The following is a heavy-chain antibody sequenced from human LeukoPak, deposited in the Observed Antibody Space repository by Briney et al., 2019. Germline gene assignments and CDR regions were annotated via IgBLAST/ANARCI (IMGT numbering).Heavy chain of an antibody. CDR3: ARQQGASRVRGVISPFDY. CDR1: AYGFTSLG. Sequence: GEALQISCKGSAYGFTSLGIGWVRQIPGKGVGWMGIIYSGDSASRYSPSFQGQVTISADKSISTAYLQWSSLKASDTARYYCARQQGASRVRGVISPFDYWGQGTLVTVSS. D-gene: IGHD3-10*01. J-gene: IGHJ4*02. CDR2: IYSGDSAS. V-gene: IGHV5-51*01.